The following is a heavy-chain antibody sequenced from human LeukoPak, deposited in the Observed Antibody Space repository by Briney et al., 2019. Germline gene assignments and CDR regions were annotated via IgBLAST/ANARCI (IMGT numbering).Heavy chain of an antibody. CDR3: ARAATTGTVDY. CDR2: INQGGSEK. J-gene: IGHJ4*02. Sequence: PGRSLRLSCAASGFTFSNYWMSWVRQAPGKGLEWVANINQGGSEKYYVDSVGGRFTISRDNAKNSLYLQMDSLRAEDTAVFYCARAATTGTVDYWGQGTLVTVSS. CDR1: GFTFSNYW. V-gene: IGHV3-7*01. D-gene: IGHD1-1*01.